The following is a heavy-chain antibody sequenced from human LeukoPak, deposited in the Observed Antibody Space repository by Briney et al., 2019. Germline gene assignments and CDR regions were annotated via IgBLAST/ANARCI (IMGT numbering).Heavy chain of an antibody. CDR1: GFTFSSYA. V-gene: IGHV3-23*01. CDR3: AKSKVGARGIIDY. J-gene: IGHJ4*02. D-gene: IGHD1-26*01. Sequence: GGSLRLSCAASGFTFSSYAMSWVRQAPGKGLEWVSAISGSGGSTYYADSVKGRFTISRGNSKNTLYLQMNSLRAEDTAVYYCAKSKVGARGIIDYWGQGTLVTVSS. CDR2: ISGSGGST.